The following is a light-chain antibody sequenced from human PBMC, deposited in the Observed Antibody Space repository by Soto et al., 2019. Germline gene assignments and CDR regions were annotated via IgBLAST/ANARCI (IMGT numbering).Light chain of an antibody. CDR1: QTIARY. CDR2: AAS. Sequence: DIQMTQSPSPLSASVGDRIIFTCRASQTIARYINWFQQKSGQPPKLLVYAASTLRHGVPSRFSASGSGSHFTLTINSLQPEDLATYYCQQSYNAPFNFGPGTKVDIK. CDR3: QQSYNAPFN. V-gene: IGKV1-39*01. J-gene: IGKJ3*01.